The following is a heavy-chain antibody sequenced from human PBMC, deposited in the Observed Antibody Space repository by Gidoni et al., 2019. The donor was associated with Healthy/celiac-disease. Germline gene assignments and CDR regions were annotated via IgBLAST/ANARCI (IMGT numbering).Heavy chain of an antibody. CDR2: IYYSGST. J-gene: IGHJ4*02. Sequence: QLQLQESGPGLVKPSETLSLTSPASGGSISSSSYYWGWIRQPPGKGLEWIGSIYYSGSTYYNPSLKSRVTISVDTSKNQFSLKLSSVTAADTAVYYCARDGGRFDYWGQGTLVTVSS. CDR3: ARDGGRFDY. D-gene: IGHD3-16*01. CDR1: GGSISSSSYY. V-gene: IGHV4-39*07.